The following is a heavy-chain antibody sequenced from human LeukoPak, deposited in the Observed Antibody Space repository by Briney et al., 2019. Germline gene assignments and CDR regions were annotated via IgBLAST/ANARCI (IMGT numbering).Heavy chain of an antibody. J-gene: IGHJ6*02. CDR1: GGSISSSSYY. Sequence: SETLSLTCTVSGGSISSSSYYWCWIRQPPGKGPEGIGRIDCSGSTYYNPSLKSRVTISVDTSKNKFSMKLSSVTAADTAVYYCARPSSSQWLGDYYYYGMDVWGQGTTVTVSS. V-gene: IGHV4-39*01. CDR3: ARPSSSQWLGDYYYYGMDV. CDR2: IDCSGST. D-gene: IGHD6-19*01.